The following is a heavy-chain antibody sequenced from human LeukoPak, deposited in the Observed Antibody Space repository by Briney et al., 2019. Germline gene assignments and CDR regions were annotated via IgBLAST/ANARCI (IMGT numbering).Heavy chain of an antibody. CDR2: ISGSGGST. D-gene: IGHD3-22*01. CDR1: GFTFSSYA. J-gene: IGHJ3*01. CDR3: AKDWDYYDSSGY. Sequence: GGSLRLSCAASGFTFSSYAMSWVRQAPRKGLEWVSAISGSGGSTYYADSVKGRFTISRDNSKNTLYLQMNSLRAEDTAVYYCAKDWDYYDSSGYWGQGTMVTVSS. V-gene: IGHV3-23*01.